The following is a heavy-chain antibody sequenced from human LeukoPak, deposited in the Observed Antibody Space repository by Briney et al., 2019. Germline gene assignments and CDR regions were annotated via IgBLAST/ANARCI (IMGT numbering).Heavy chain of an antibody. J-gene: IGHJ4*02. D-gene: IGHD3-22*01. CDR1: GFTFSSYA. Sequence: GRSLRLSCAASGFTFSSYAMHWVRQAPGKGLEWVAVISYDGSNKYYADSVKGRFTISRDNSKNTLYLQMNSLRTEDTAVYYCARVGLPYYYDSSPLDYWGQGTLVTVSS. V-gene: IGHV3-30*01. CDR3: ARVGLPYYYDSSPLDY. CDR2: ISYDGSNK.